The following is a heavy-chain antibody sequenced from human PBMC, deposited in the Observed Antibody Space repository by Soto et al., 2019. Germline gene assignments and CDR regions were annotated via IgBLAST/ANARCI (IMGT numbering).Heavy chain of an antibody. CDR2: IYYSGST. CDR1: GGSISSSSYY. D-gene: IGHD6-19*01. V-gene: IGHV4-39*01. J-gene: IGHJ4*02. Sequence: QLQLQESGPGLVKPSETLSLTCTVSGGSISSSSYYWGWIRQPPGKGLEWIGSIYYSGSTYYNPSLKSRVPISVDTSKNQFALKLSSVTAADTAVYYCAGLYSSGPLFTDYWGQGTLVTVSS. CDR3: AGLYSSGPLFTDY.